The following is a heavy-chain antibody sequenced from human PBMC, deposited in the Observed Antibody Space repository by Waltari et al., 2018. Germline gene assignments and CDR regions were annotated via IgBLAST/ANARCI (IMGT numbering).Heavy chain of an antibody. Sequence: QLQLQESGPGLVKPSETLSLTCTVYGASILHSKHYWGCIRQPPGKGLEWIGSIFYRGSTHYNPSLKSRVTMSVDTSKNQFSLKLSSVTAADTARYYCARDYDSSGYYYDYWGQGVLVTVSS. CDR3: ARDYDSSGYYYDY. V-gene: IGHV4-39*02. CDR2: IFYRGST. J-gene: IGHJ4*02. CDR1: GASILHSKHY. D-gene: IGHD3-22*01.